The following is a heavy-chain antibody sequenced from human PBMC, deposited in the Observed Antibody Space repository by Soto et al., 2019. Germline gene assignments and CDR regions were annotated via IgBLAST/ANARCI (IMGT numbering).Heavy chain of an antibody. D-gene: IGHD2-8*01. Sequence: GGSPRLSCAASGFTVSSNYMSWVRQAPGKGLEWVSVIYSGGSTYYADSVKGRFTISRHNSKNTLYLQMNSLRAEDTAVYYCARDAVAGYCTNGVCSDYYYYYMDVWGKGTTVTVSS. CDR1: GFTVSSNY. CDR3: ARDAVAGYCTNGVCSDYYYYYMDV. V-gene: IGHV3-53*04. CDR2: IYSGGST. J-gene: IGHJ6*03.